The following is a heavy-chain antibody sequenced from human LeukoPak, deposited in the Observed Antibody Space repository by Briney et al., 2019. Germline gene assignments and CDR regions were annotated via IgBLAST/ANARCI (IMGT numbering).Heavy chain of an antibody. CDR3: ARRRYYDSSGYYYYFDF. J-gene: IGHJ4*02. V-gene: IGHV4-39*01. CDR2: IYYSGST. CDR1: GGSISSSSYY. Sequence: SETLCLTCTVSGGSISSSSYYWGWIRQPPGKGLEWIGSIYYSGSTNYNPSLKSRVTISVDTSKNQFSLRLSSVTAADTAVYYCARRRYYDSSGYYYYFDFWGQGTLVTVSS. D-gene: IGHD3-22*01.